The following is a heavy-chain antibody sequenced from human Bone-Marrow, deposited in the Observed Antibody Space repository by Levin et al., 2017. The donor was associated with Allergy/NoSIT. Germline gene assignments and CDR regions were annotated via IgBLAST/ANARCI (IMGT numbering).Heavy chain of an antibody. D-gene: IGHD3-9*01. J-gene: IGHJ4*02. CDR2: ITGSGRDT. Sequence: PGESLKISCVVSGFTLSGYSMNWVRQAPGQGLECVAHITGSGRDTYYADSVKGRFIISRDNAKNSVFLEMNSLRAEDTAVYYCARDEVYYDVLTGSLDYWGQGTLVTVSS. V-gene: IGHV3-48*01. CDR3: ARDEVYYDVLTGSLDY. CDR1: GFTLSGYS.